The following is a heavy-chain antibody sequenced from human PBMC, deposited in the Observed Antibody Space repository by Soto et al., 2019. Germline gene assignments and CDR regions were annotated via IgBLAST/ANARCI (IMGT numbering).Heavy chain of an antibody. CDR3: ARVKSITGEY. CDR1: GFTFSSYW. V-gene: IGHV3-7*05. CDR2: IKQDGGGQ. J-gene: IGHJ4*02. Sequence: EVQLVESGGALVQPGGSPRLSCAASGFTFSSYWMSWVRQAPGKGLEWVANIKQDGGGQYYVDTVKGRFTISRDNAKNSLYLQMNSLRVEDTAIYYCARVKSITGEYWGQGTLVTVSS. D-gene: IGHD1-20*01.